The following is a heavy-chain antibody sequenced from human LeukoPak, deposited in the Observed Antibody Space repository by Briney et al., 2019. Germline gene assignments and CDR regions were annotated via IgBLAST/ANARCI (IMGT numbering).Heavy chain of an antibody. CDR1: GYTFTDYY. Sequence: ASVKVSCKASGYTFTDYYIHWVRQAPGQGLEWLGWINPNTGDTNYAQNFQGRVTIIRDTSISTTYIDLSRLRSDDTAVYFCARGGFEGYSYSLDSWGQGTLVSVSS. CDR3: ARGGFEGYSYSLDS. V-gene: IGHV1-2*02. J-gene: IGHJ4*02. D-gene: IGHD5-18*01. CDR2: INPNTGDT.